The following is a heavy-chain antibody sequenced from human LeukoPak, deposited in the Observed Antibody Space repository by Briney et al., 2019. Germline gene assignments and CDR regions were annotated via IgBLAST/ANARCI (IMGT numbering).Heavy chain of an antibody. CDR3: ATSYGDRNYFYGLDP. J-gene: IGHJ6*02. V-gene: IGHV4-31*03. D-gene: IGHD4-17*01. CDR2: ISFSGST. CDR1: GFSFSSGGYY. Sequence: TLSLTCTASGFSFSSGGYYWSRLPQHPVKGLDWIVYISFSGSTYYSPSLKSRVTISSDTSKDHFSLSLSSVTAADTAVYYCATSYGDRNYFYGLDPWGQGTTVTVSS.